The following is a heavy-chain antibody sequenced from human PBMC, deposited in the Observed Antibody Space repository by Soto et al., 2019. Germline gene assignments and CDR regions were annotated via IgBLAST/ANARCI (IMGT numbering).Heavy chain of an antibody. V-gene: IGHV1-3*01. D-gene: IGHD2-2*01. CDR3: ARLYCSSTSCHLDY. CDR2: INAGNGNT. CDR1: GYTFTSYA. Sequence: QVQLVQSGAEVKKPGASVKGSCNASGYTFTSYAMHWVRQAPGQRLEWMGWINAGNGNTKYSQKFQGRVTITRDTSASTAYMELSSLRSEDTAVYYCARLYCSSTSCHLDYWGQGTLVTVSS. J-gene: IGHJ4*02.